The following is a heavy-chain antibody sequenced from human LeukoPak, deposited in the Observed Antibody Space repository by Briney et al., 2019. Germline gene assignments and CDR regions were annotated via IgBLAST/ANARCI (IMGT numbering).Heavy chain of an antibody. J-gene: IGHJ4*02. CDR2: ISAYNGNT. V-gene: IGHV1-18*01. Sequence: ASVKVSCRASGYTFTSYGISWVRQAPGQGLEWMGWISAYNGNTNYAQKLQGRVTMTTDTSTSTAYMELRSLRSDDTAVYYCASGIVATTLLGYWGQGTLVTVSS. D-gene: IGHD5-12*01. CDR3: ASGIVATTLLGY. CDR1: GYTFTSYG.